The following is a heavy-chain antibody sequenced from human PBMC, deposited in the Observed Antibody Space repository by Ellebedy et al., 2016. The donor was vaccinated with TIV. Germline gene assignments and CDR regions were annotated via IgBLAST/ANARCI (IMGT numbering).Heavy chain of an antibody. V-gene: IGHV4-59*13. CDR3: ARGYCSGTSCHYYYYYYMDV. D-gene: IGHD2-2*01. CDR1: GDSISSYY. Sequence: SETLSLTXTVSGDSISSYYWSWIRQPPGKGLEWIGYIFYSGSTNYNPSLKSRVTISVDTSKNQFSLKLSSVTAADTAVYYCARGYCSGTSCHYYYYYYMDVWGKGTTVTVSS. J-gene: IGHJ6*03. CDR2: IFYSGST.